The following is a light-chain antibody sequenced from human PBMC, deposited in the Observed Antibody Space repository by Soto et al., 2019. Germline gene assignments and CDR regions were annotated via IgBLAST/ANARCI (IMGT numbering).Light chain of an antibody. CDR2: GAS. Sequence: EIVLTQSPGTLSLSPGERATLSCRASQSVSSSYLAWYQQKPGQAPRLLIYGASSRATGIPDRFSGSGSGTYFTFTISRLEPVDFAGYYCQQYGSSPYTFGQGTKLEIK. J-gene: IGKJ2*01. CDR1: QSVSSSY. V-gene: IGKV3-20*01. CDR3: QQYGSSPYT.